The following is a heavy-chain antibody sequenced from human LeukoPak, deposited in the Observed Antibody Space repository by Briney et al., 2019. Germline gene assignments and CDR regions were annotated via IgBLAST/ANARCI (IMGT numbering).Heavy chain of an antibody. CDR2: ISSSSSYI. D-gene: IGHD1-1*01. V-gene: IGHV3-21*01. CDR3: ARDHRYDYFDY. Sequence: GGSLRLSCAASGFTLSSYSMNWVRQAPGKGLEWVSSISSSSSYIYYADSVKGRFTISRDNAKNSLYLQMNSLRAEDTAVYYCARDHRYDYFDYWGQGTLVTVAS. CDR1: GFTLSSYS. J-gene: IGHJ4*02.